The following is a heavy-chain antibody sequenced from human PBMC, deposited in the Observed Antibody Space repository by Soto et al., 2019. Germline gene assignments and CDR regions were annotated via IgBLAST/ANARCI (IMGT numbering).Heavy chain of an antibody. CDR1: GGSISSINW. CDR2: IYHSGIT. D-gene: IGHD3-10*01. CDR3: AGVMVRGDMLSAFDI. J-gene: IGHJ3*02. V-gene: IGHV4-4*02. Sequence: QVQLQESGPGLVKPSGTLSLTCAVSGGSISSINWWTWVRQPPGKGLEWIGEIYHSGITNYNPSLKIRVAISVDKSKNQFSLKLSSVTAADTAVYYCAGVMVRGDMLSAFDIWGQGTMVTVSS.